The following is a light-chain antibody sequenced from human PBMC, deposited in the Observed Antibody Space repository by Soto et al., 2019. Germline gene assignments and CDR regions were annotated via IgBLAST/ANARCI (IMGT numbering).Light chain of an antibody. Sequence: EIVLTQSPATLSLSPGERATLSCRASQSVSSYLAWYQQKPGQAPRLLIYDASNRATGIPAXVSGTGSGTDFTLTISSLEPEDFAXYYCQQYNNWPMWTFGQGTKVDIK. CDR2: DAS. CDR1: QSVSSY. V-gene: IGKV3-11*01. J-gene: IGKJ1*01. CDR3: QQYNNWPMWT.